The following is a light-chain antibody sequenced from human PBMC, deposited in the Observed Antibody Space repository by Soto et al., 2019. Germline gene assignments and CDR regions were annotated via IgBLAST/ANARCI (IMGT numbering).Light chain of an antibody. J-gene: IGKJ5*01. CDR2: DAS. V-gene: IGKV3-11*01. CDR3: QQRSNWPPLLT. Sequence: EIVLTQSPATLSLSPGERATLSCRASQSFSSYLAWYQQKPSQAPRLLIYDASKRATGIPARFSGRGSGTDFTLTISSLEPEDFAVYFCQQRSNWPPLLTFGQGTRLEIK. CDR1: QSFSSY.